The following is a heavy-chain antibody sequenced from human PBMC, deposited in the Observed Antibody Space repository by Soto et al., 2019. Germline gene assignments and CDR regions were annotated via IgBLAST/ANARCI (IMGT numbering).Heavy chain of an antibody. Sequence: QVQLVESGGGVVQPGRSLRLSCAASGFTFSSYAMHWVRQAPGKGLEWVAVISYDGSNKYYADSVKGRFTISRDNSKNTLYLQMNSLRAEDTAVYYCARDGILGNHFDYWGQGTLVTVSS. D-gene: IGHD7-27*01. J-gene: IGHJ4*02. V-gene: IGHV3-30-3*01. CDR3: ARDGILGNHFDY. CDR2: ISYDGSNK. CDR1: GFTFSSYA.